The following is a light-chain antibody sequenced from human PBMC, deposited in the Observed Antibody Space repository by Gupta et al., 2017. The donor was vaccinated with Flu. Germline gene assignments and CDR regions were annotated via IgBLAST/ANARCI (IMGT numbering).Light chain of an antibody. CDR2: QVT. CDR1: KY. Sequence: KYVYWYQQRPGQSPVMIIYQVTKRPSGIPDRFSGSKSGNTATLTISGTQALDEADYFCQASASSTCVVLGGGTKMTVL. CDR3: QASASSTCVV. J-gene: IGLJ2*01. V-gene: IGLV3-1*01.